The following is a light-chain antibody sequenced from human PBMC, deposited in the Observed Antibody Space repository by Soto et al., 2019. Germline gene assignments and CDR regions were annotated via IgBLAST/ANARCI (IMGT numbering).Light chain of an antibody. V-gene: IGKV4-1*01. CDR3: QQYSSSPLT. CDR2: CAS. J-gene: IGKJ4*02. CDR1: QSVLYNSNNKNY. Sequence: DIVMTQSPDSLAVSLGARTTINCKSSQSVLYNSNNKNYLAWYQQKPGQPPKLLIYCASTRESGVPDRFSGSGSGTDFTLTISSLQAEDVAVYYCQQYSSSPLTFGGGTKVEIK.